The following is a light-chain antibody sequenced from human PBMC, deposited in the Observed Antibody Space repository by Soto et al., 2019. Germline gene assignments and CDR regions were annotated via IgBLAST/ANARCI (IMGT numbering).Light chain of an antibody. Sequence: EIVSTQSPATLSLSPGKRATLSCRASQSVSSYLAWYQQKPGQAPRLLIYDASKRATGIPARFSGSGSGTDLTLTISSLEPEDSAVYSCQQRANWPHTFGQGTKLEIK. CDR2: DAS. CDR3: QQRANWPHT. CDR1: QSVSSY. V-gene: IGKV3-11*01. J-gene: IGKJ2*01.